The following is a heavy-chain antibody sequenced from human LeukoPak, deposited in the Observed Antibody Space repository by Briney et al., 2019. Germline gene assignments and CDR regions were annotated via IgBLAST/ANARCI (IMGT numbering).Heavy chain of an antibody. Sequence: PSETLSLTCTVSGGSISSYDWSWLRQPPGKGLEWLGYIYYSGSASYNPSLKSRVTISVDTSKNQFSLKLSSVTAADTAVYYCARTWIQLWPTTYAFDIWGQGTKVTVSS. D-gene: IGHD5-18*01. CDR3: ARTWIQLWPTTYAFDI. CDR1: GGSISSYD. V-gene: IGHV4-59*08. J-gene: IGHJ3*02. CDR2: IYYSGSA.